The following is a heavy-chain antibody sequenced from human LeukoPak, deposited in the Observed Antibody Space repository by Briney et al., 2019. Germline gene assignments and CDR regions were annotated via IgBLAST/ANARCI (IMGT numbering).Heavy chain of an antibody. CDR2: VSSSGSTI. CDR1: GFTFSSYE. Sequence: PGGSLRLSCAASGFTFSSYEMNWVRQAPGKGLEWGSYVSSSGSTIYYADSVKGRFTISRDNAKNSLYLQMNSLRAEDTAVYYCARALSDYYYYYYMDVWGKGTTVTISS. J-gene: IGHJ6*03. D-gene: IGHD3-3*02. CDR3: ARALSDYYYYYYMDV. V-gene: IGHV3-48*03.